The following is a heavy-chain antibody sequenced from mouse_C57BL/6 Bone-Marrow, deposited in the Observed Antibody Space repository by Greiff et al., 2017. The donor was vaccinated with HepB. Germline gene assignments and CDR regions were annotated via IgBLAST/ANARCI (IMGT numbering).Heavy chain of an antibody. D-gene: IGHD4-1*02. CDR1: GYTFTSYW. J-gene: IGHJ2*01. CDR2: IYPGSGST. V-gene: IGHV1-55*01. Sequence: QVQLQQPGAELVKPGASVKMSCKASGYTFTSYWITWVKQRPGQGLEWIGVIYPGSGSTNYNEKFKSKATLTVDTSSSTAYMQHSSLTSEDSAVYYCARRDHNWEHLDYGGRGTALTVTS. CDR3: ARRDHNWEHLDY.